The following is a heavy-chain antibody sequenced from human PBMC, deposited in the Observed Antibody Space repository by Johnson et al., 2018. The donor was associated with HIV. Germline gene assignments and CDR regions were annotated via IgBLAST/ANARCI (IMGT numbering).Heavy chain of an antibody. D-gene: IGHD2-21*02. CDR1: GFTFSSYA. CDR2: ISYDGKNK. J-gene: IGHJ3*02. V-gene: IGHV3-30*04. CDR3: ARSLCGGDCFSDAFDI. Sequence: VQLVESGGGVVQPGRSLRLSCAASGFTFSSYAMHWVRQAPGKGLEWVTVISYDGKNKYYTDSVKGRFTISRDNSKSTLFLLMNSLRAEDTAVYYCARSLCGGDCFSDAFDIWGQGTMVTVSS.